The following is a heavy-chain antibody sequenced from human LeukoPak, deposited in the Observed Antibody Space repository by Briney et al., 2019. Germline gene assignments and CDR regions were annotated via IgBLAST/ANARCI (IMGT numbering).Heavy chain of an antibody. CDR3: ARGWSRVDY. Sequence: PSETLSLTCTVSGGSISSSSYYWGWIRQPPGKGLEWIGSIYYSGSTYYNPSLKSRVTISVDTSKNQFSLKLSSVTAADTAVYYCARGWSRVDYWGQGTLVTVSS. CDR1: GGSISSSSYY. J-gene: IGHJ4*02. V-gene: IGHV4-39*01. D-gene: IGHD6-19*01. CDR2: IYYSGST.